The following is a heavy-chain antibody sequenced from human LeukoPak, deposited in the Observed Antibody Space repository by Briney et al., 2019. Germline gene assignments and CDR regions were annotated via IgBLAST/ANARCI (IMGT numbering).Heavy chain of an antibody. J-gene: IGHJ6*03. V-gene: IGHV3-21*04. D-gene: IGHD2-15*01. Sequence: GALRLSCAASGFTFSSYSMNWVRQAPGKGLEWVSSISSSSSYIYYADSVKGRFTISRDNAKNSLYLQMNSLRAEDTAVYYCAKGVARHYYYYYMDVWGKGTTVTVSS. CDR2: ISSSSSYI. CDR1: GFTFSSYS. CDR3: AKGVARHYYYYYMDV.